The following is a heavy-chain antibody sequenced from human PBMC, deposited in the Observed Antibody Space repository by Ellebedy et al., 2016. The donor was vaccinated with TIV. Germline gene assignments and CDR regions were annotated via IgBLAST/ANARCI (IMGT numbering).Heavy chain of an antibody. V-gene: IGHV4-4*07. CDR2: RYASGST. CDR1: GGSGDSISTYY. J-gene: IGHJ4*02. D-gene: IGHD6-19*01. Sequence: MPSETLSLTCTVSGGSGDSISTYYWSWIRQPAGKGLEWIGRRYASGSTKYNPSLKSRVTMSIDTSTNQFSLKLSSVTAADAAVYYCARDRGSSGWYYFDYWGQGTLVTVSS. CDR3: ARDRGSSGWYYFDY.